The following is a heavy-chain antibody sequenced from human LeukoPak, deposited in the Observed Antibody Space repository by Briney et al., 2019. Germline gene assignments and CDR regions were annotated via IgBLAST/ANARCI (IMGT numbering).Heavy chain of an antibody. V-gene: IGHV4-59*01. CDR1: GGSISSYY. Sequence: SETLSLTCTVSGGSISSYYWSWIRQPPGKGLEWIGYIYYSGSTNYNPSLKSRVTISVDTSKNQFSLKLSSVTAADTAVYYCERGSSRQQLVIWGQGTLVTVSS. CDR3: ERGSSRQQLVI. CDR2: IYYSGST. J-gene: IGHJ4*02. D-gene: IGHD6-13*01.